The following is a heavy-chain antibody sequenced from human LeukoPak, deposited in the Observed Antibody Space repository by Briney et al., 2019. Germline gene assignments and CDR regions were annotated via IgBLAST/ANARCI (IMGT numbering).Heavy chain of an antibody. CDR3: GGTYDYVWGSYRYGAFDI. Sequence: PSETLSLTCTVSGGSISSYYWSWIRQPPGKGLEWIGYIYYSGSTNYNPSLKSRVTISVDTSKNQFSLKLSSVTAADTAVYYCGGTYDYVWGSYRYGAFDIWGQGTMVTVSS. V-gene: IGHV4-59*01. D-gene: IGHD3-16*02. CDR1: GGSISSYY. J-gene: IGHJ3*02. CDR2: IYYSGST.